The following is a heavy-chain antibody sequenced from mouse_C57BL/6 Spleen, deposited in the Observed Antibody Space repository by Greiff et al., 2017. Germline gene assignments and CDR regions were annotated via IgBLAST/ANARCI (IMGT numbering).Heavy chain of an antibody. J-gene: IGHJ2*01. D-gene: IGHD3-2*02. Sequence: EVQLQQSGAELVRPGASVKLSCTASGFNIKDDYMPWVKQRPEQGLEWIGWIDPENGDTEYASKFQGKATITADTSSNTAYLQLSSLTSEDTAVYYCTTAQATDYWGQGTTLTVSS. CDR2: IDPENGDT. CDR1: GFNIKDDY. V-gene: IGHV14-4*01. CDR3: TTAQATDY.